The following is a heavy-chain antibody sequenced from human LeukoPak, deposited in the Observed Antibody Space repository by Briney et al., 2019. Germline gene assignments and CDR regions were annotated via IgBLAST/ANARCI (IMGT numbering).Heavy chain of an antibody. CDR3: ARLEPAYNWFDP. V-gene: IGHV4-39*01. CDR2: IYDSGST. J-gene: IGHJ5*02. Sequence: SETLSLTCTVSGGSIRSSYYYWGWIRQPPGKGLEWIGSIYDSGSTYYNPSLKSRVTISVDTSKNQFSLKLSSVTAADTAVYYCARLEPAYNWFDPWGQGTLVTVSS. D-gene: IGHD1-1*01. CDR1: GGSIRSSYYY.